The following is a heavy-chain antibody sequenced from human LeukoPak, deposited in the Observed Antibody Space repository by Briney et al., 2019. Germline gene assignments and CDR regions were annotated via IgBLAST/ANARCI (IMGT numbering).Heavy chain of an antibody. CDR2: INPKSCGT. D-gene: IGHD7-27*01. CDR1: GYTFTGYY. CDR3: ARAPGAFDI. J-gene: IGHJ3*02. Sequence: GASVKVSCKASGYTFTGYYMHWVRQAPGQGLDWVGWINPKSCGTNYAQKFQGRGTMTRDTSISTAYMELSRLGSDDPAVYYWARAPGAFDIWGQGTMVTVSS. V-gene: IGHV1-2*02.